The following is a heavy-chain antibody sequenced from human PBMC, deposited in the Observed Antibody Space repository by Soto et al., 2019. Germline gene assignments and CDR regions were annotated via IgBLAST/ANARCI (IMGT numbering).Heavy chain of an antibody. Sequence: EVQLVESGGGFIYPGGSLRLSCAASGLTISNAWMKWVRQAPGKGLEWVGRIKTNTEGGTTDYAAAVKGRFTVSRDDSKNTLYLQMNSLRTEGTAVYYCTRGSVEGVWGQGTTVTVSS. D-gene: IGHD2-15*01. V-gene: IGHV3-15*07. CDR1: GLTISNAW. J-gene: IGHJ6*02. CDR2: IKTNTEGGTT. CDR3: TRGSVEGV.